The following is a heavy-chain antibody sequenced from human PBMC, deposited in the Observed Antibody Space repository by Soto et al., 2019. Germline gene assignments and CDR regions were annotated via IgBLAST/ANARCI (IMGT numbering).Heavy chain of an antibody. CDR2: ISYDGSNK. CDR1: GFTFSGYA. J-gene: IGHJ6*02. D-gene: IGHD6-13*01. CDR3: ARDQGDSSSWYTLYYYYYGMDV. V-gene: IGHV3-30-3*01. Sequence: QVQLVESGGGVVQPGRSLRLSCAASGFTFSGYAMHWVRQAPGKGLEWVAVISYDGSNKYYADSVKGRFTISRDNSKNTLYLQMNSLRAEDTAVYYCARDQGDSSSWYTLYYYYYGMDVWGQGTTVTVSS.